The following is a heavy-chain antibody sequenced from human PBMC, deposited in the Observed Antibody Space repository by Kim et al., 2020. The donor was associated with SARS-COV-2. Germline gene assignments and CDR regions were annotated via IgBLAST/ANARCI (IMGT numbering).Heavy chain of an antibody. D-gene: IGHD6-19*01. CDR3: AGKTQAVDF. Sequence: SETLSLTCTVSGGSITSFYWTWIRQPPGKPLEWIGHIFYTGSTIYSPSFKSRVTISIDTSKKQFSLKLSSVTAADTAVYYCAGKTQAVDFWGQGTLVTVSS. V-gene: IGHV4-59*01. CDR2: IFYTGST. CDR1: GGSITSFY. J-gene: IGHJ4*02.